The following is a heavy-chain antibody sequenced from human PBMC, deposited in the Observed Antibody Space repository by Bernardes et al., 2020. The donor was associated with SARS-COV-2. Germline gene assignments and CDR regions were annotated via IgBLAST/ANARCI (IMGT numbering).Heavy chain of an antibody. V-gene: IGHV4-39*01. Sequence: SETLSLTCKVSGGSMTSSDYYWSWIRQPPGKGLEWIGSIYFAGSAYQNPSLKSRLTISVDTSSNQFSLKLDSVTAADTAVYFCARHAVLWFGEPLQGWYFDNWGQGSLVTVSS. J-gene: IGHJ4*02. CDR2: IYFAGSA. CDR3: ARHAVLWFGEPLQGWYFDN. D-gene: IGHD3-10*01. CDR1: GGSMTSSDYY.